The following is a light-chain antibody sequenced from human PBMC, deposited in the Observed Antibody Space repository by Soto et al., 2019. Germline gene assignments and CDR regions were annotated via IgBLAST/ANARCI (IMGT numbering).Light chain of an antibody. J-gene: IGKJ1*01. CDR2: ATS. V-gene: IGKV3-20*01. Sequence: EIVLTQSPGTLSLSPGERATLSCRASQSVSSRYLAWYQQKPGQAPRPLIYATSSRATDVPDRFSGSGSGTDFTLTISRLEPEDFAVYYCQQYGSSPVFGQGTKVDIK. CDR1: QSVSSRY. CDR3: QQYGSSPV.